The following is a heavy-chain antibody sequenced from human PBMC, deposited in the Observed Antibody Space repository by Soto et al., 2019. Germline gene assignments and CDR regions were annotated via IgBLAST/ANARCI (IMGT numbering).Heavy chain of an antibody. CDR1: GFPFSSYS. Sequence: LXLSCSACGFPFSSYSMSWVRQAPGKGLEWVSAISGSGGSTYYADSVKGRFTISRDNSKNTLCLQMNSLRAEDTAVYYCAKDETAVAVTFDYWGQGTLVTVSS. CDR3: AKDETAVAVTFDY. CDR2: ISGSGGST. V-gene: IGHV3-23*01. D-gene: IGHD6-19*01. J-gene: IGHJ4*02.